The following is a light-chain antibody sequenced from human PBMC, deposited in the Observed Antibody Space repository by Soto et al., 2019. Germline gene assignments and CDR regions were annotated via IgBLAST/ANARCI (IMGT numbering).Light chain of an antibody. V-gene: IGKV3-20*01. Sequence: EIVLTQSPGTLSLSPGERATLSCRASQSVSSTYLAWYQQKPGQAPRLLIYGASSRATGIPDRFSGSGSGTDFTLTISRLEPEDFAVYYCQHYGSLVINFGGGTKVEIK. CDR1: QSVSSTY. CDR2: GAS. J-gene: IGKJ4*01. CDR3: QHYGSLVIN.